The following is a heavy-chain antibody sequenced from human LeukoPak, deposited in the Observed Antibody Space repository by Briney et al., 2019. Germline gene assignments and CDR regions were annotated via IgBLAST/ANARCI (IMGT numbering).Heavy chain of an antibody. D-gene: IGHD1-1*01. CDR3: ASRQGTTLSFDY. V-gene: IGHV1-18*01. Sequence: GASVKVSCKASGYTFNTYGFSWVRQAPGQGLEWMGWINAYNGNTNYAQKLQGRVTMTTETSTSTAYMELRSLRSDDTAVYYCASRQGTTLSFDYWGQGTLVTVSS. J-gene: IGHJ4*02. CDR1: GYTFNTYG. CDR2: INAYNGNT.